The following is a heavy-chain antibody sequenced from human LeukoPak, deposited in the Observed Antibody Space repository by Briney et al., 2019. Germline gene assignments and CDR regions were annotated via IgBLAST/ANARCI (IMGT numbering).Heavy chain of an antibody. CDR1: GITFSSYG. CDR2: IWYDGSDK. Sequence: GGSLRLSCAASGITFSSYGMHWVRQDPGKGLEWVAVIWYDGSDKYYVDSVKGRFTISRDNSKNTLYLQMNSLRAEDTAFYYCARESRDAFDIWGQGTMVTVSS. CDR3: ARESRDAFDI. J-gene: IGHJ3*02. V-gene: IGHV3-33*01.